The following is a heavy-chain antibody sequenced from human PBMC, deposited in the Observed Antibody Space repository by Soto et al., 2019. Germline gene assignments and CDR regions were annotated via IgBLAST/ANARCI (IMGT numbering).Heavy chain of an antibody. CDR2: ISSSGGST. J-gene: IGHJ5*02. V-gene: IGHV3-23*01. Sequence: VALRLSCAASGFTFSNYAMNWVRQAPGKGLEWVSTISSSGGSTYYADSVKGRFTVSRDNSKNTLYLQINSLRAEDTAVYYCARDPSTGFADAWCQGTLVSVS. D-gene: IGHD3-9*01. CDR1: GFTFSNYA. CDR3: ARDPSTGFADA.